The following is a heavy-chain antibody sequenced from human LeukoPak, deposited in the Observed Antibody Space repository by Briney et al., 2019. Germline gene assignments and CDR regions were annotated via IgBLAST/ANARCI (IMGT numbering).Heavy chain of an antibody. V-gene: IGHV3-48*03. D-gene: IGHD3-10*01. J-gene: IGHJ6*03. CDR2: ITISGHTK. Sequence: GGSLRLSCAASGFDLNTYEMSWVRQAPGKGLEWIADITISGHTKNYADSVKGRFTISRDNAKNSLYLQMNSLRAEDTAVYYCASANTYYYGSGSSYYMDVWGKGTTVTVSS. CDR1: GFDLNTYE. CDR3: ASANTYYYGSGSSYYMDV.